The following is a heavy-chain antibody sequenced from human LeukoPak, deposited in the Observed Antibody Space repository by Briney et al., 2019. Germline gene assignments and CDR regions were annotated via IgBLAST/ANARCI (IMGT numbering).Heavy chain of an antibody. Sequence: SQTLSLTCTVSGGSISSGGYYWSWIRQHPGKGLEWIGYIYYSGSTYYNPSLMSRVTISVDTSKNQFSLKLSSVTAADTAVYYCARVFDNWFDPWGQGTLVTVSS. V-gene: IGHV4-31*03. CDR3: ARVFDNWFDP. CDR2: IYYSGST. J-gene: IGHJ5*02. CDR1: GGSISSGGYY. D-gene: IGHD3-3*01.